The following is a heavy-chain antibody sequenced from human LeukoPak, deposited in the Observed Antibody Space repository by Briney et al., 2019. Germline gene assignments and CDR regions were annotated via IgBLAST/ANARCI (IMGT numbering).Heavy chain of an antibody. Sequence: GGSLRLSCAASGFTFNSYAMTWVRQAPGKGLEWVSHVSGSGGITYYADSVKGRFTISRDNSKNTLYLQMNGLRAEDTAVYYCAKTTAGNSSGRYPGWPVDYWGQGTLVTVSS. CDR2: VSGSGGIT. CDR1: GFTFNSYA. D-gene: IGHD3-22*01. J-gene: IGHJ4*02. V-gene: IGHV3-23*01. CDR3: AKTTAGNSSGRYPGWPVDY.